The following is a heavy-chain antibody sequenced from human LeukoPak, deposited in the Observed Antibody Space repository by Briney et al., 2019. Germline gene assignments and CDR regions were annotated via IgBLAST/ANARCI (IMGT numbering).Heavy chain of an antibody. Sequence: SETLSLTCAVCGGSFSGYYWSWIRQPPGKGLEWIGEINHSGSTNYNPSLKSRVTISVDTSKNQFSLKLSSVTAAGTAVYYCARGGWYSAYFQHWGQGTLVTVSS. J-gene: IGHJ1*01. V-gene: IGHV4-34*01. CDR2: INHSGST. CDR1: GGSFSGYY. D-gene: IGHD6-19*01. CDR3: ARGGWYSAYFQH.